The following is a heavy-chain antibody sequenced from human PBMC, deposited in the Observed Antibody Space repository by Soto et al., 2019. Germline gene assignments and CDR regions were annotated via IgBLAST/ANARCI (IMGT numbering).Heavy chain of an antibody. D-gene: IGHD1-1*01. CDR3: AKVQVQPNFVEGYYYYGMDV. CDR2: ISYDGSNK. J-gene: IGHJ6*02. CDR1: GFTFSSYG. Sequence: GGSLRLSCAASGFTFSSYGMHWVRQAPGKGLEWVAVISYDGSNKYYADSVKGRFTISRDNSKNTLYLQMNSLRAEDTAVYYCAKVQVQPNFVEGYYYYGMDVWGQGTTVTVSS. V-gene: IGHV3-30*18.